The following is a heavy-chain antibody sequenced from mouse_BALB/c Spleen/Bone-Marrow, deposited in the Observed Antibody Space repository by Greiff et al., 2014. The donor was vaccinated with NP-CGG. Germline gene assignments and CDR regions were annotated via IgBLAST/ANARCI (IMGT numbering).Heavy chain of an antibody. J-gene: IGHJ2*01. CDR3: ARQGYYGKGDY. D-gene: IGHD2-1*01. V-gene: IGHV4-1*02. CDR2: INPDSSTI. CDR1: GFAFSRYW. Sequence: EVQRVESGGGLVQPGGSLKLSCAASGFAFSRYWMSWVRQAPGKGLEWIGEINPDSSTINYTPSLKDKFIISRDNAKNTLYLQMSKVRSEDTALYYCARQGYYGKGDYWGQGTTLTVSS.